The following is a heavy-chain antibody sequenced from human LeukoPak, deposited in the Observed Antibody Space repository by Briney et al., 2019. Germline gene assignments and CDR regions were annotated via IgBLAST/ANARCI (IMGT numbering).Heavy chain of an antibody. CDR1: GYTFTSYA. J-gene: IGHJ4*02. Sequence: ASVKVSCKASGYTFTSYAMHWVRQAPGQRLEWMGWINAGNGNTKYSQKFQGRVTITRDTSASTAYMELSSLRSEDTAVYYCANSYDSSGYYYSWGQGTLVTVSS. CDR3: ANSYDSSGYYYS. CDR2: INAGNGNT. D-gene: IGHD3-22*01. V-gene: IGHV1-3*01.